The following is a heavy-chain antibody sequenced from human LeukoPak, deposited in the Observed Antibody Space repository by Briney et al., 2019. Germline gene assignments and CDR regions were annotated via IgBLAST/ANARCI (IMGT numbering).Heavy chain of an antibody. CDR1: GGSIIGYW. Sequence: PSETLSLTCTVSGGSIIGYWWSWIRQPPGKGLEWIGNIRYNGNTYSNPSLKSRVTISVDTSKNQCSMKLSSVTAADTAMYYCARYAALSGPNWLDPWGRGTLVTVSS. CDR2: IRYNGNT. V-gene: IGHV4-59*01. CDR3: ARYAALSGPNWLDP. D-gene: IGHD6-19*01. J-gene: IGHJ5*02.